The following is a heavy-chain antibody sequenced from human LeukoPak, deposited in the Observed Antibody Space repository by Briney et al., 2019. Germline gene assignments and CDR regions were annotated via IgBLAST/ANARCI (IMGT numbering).Heavy chain of an antibody. V-gene: IGHV4-59*01. D-gene: IGHD1-26*01. CDR1: GGSISSYY. CDR2: IYYSGST. J-gene: IGHJ4*02. Sequence: SETLSLTCTVSGGSISSYYWSWIRQPPGKGLEWIGYIYYSGSTNYNPSLKSRVTISVDTSKNQFSLKLSSVTAADTAVYYCARSGGATDYFDYWGQGTLVTVSS. CDR3: ARSGGATDYFDY.